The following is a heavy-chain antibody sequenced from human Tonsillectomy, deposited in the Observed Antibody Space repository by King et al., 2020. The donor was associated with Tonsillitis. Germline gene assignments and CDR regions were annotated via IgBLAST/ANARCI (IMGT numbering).Heavy chain of an antibody. CDR3: ERGGVRGVRRYGMDV. V-gene: IGHV3-7*03. D-gene: IGHD3-10*01. CDR2: IKQDGSEK. CDR1: GFTFSSYW. Sequence: VQLVESGGGLVQPGGSLRLSCAASGFTFSSYWMSWVRQAPGKGLEWVANIKQDGSEKYYVDSVKGRFTISRDNAKNSLYLQMNSLRAEDTAVYYCERGGVRGVRRYGMDVWGQGTTVTVSS. J-gene: IGHJ6*02.